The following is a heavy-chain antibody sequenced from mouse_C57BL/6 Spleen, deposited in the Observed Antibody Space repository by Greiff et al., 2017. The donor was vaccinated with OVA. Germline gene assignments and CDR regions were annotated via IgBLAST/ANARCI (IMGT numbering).Heavy chain of an antibody. D-gene: IGHD2-4*01. J-gene: IGHJ3*01. CDR1: GFTFSSYA. CDR3: ARVYDYDVAWFAY. Sequence: DVMLVESGGGLVKPGGSLKLSCAASGFTFSSYAMSWVRQTPEKRLEWVATISDGGSYTYYPDNVKGRFTISRDNAKNNLYLQMSHLKSEDTAMYYCARVYDYDVAWFAYWGQGTLVTVSA. V-gene: IGHV5-4*03. CDR2: ISDGGSYT.